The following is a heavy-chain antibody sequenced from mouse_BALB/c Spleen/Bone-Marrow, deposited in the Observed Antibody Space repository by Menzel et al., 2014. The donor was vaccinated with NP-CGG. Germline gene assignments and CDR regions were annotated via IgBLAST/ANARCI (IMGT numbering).Heavy chain of an antibody. J-gene: IGHJ3*01. CDR1: GYSFTGYT. CDR2: INPYNGGT. V-gene: IGHV1-18*01. D-gene: IGHD2-1*01. CDR3: ARDYGNPSPFAY. Sequence: VRVKQSGPELVKPGASMKISCKASGYSFTGYTMNWVKQSHGKNLEWIGLINPYNGGTSYNQKFKGKATLTVDKSSSTAYMELLSLTSEDSAVYYCARDYGNPSPFAYWGQGTLVTVSA.